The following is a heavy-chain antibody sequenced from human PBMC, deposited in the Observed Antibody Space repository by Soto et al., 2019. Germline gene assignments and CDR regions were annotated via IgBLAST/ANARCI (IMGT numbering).Heavy chain of an antibody. D-gene: IGHD2-2*01. CDR2: INPSGGTT. CDR1: GFTFTSYY. V-gene: IGHV1-46*03. Sequence: QVQLVQSGTEVKKPGASVKVSCKASGFTFTSYYMHWVRQAHGQGLEWMGIINPSGGTTTYAQNFQDRVTRTRDTSTSTVYMELSSLRSEDTAVYYCAMRSTEGAYYYMDVWGKGTTVTVSS. J-gene: IGHJ6*03. CDR3: AMRSTEGAYYYMDV.